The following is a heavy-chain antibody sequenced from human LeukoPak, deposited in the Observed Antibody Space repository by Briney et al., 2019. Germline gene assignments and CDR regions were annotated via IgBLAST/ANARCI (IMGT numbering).Heavy chain of an antibody. Sequence: SETLSLTCAVYGGSFSGYYWSWIRQPPGKGLEWIGEINHSGSTNYNPSLKSRVTKSVDTSKNQFSLKLSSVTAADTAVYYCARSVEMATIFVPDHNPQPYYFDYWGQGTLVTVSS. D-gene: IGHD5-24*01. J-gene: IGHJ4*02. CDR1: GGSFSGYY. V-gene: IGHV4-34*01. CDR2: INHSGST. CDR3: ARSVEMATIFVPDHNPQPYYFDY.